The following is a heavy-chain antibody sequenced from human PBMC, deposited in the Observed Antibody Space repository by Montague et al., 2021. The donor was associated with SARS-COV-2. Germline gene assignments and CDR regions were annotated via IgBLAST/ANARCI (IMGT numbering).Heavy chain of an antibody. CDR3: VRGPDYGETGGGFDI. J-gene: IGHJ3*02. V-gene: IGHV4-34*01. CDR2: KKNNGDT. Sequence: KKNNGDTYYKSSLKSRVTMSVETSKNQFSLKLISVTAADTAVYYCVRGPDYGETGGGFDIWGEG. D-gene: IGHD4-17*01.